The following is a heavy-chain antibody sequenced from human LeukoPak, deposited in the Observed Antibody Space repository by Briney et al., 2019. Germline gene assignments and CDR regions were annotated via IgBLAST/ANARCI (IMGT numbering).Heavy chain of an antibody. CDR1: GYSKSSGYY. Sequence: SETLSLTCAVWGYSKSSGYYWGRIRPPAGRGLEWIGIIYHSGSTYYNPSLKSRVTISVDTSKNQFSLKLSSVTAADTAVYYCARDSGQWLRPKYYFDYWGQGTLVTVSS. V-gene: IGHV4-38-2*02. CDR3: ARDSGQWLRPKYYFDY. D-gene: IGHD5-12*01. J-gene: IGHJ4*02. CDR2: IYHSGST.